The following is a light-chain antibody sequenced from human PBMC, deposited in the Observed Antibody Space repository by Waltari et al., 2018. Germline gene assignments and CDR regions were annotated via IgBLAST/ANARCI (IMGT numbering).Light chain of an antibody. J-gene: IGKJ4*01. CDR3: QQYDELPLT. CDR1: RSVLYSTNNKKY. V-gene: IGKV4-1*01. Sequence: DIVMTQSPDSLAASLGERATISCKSSRSVLYSTNNKKYLAWYQQQPRQPPRLLIYWASTRESGVPGRFSGSGSGTEFTLTISSLQAEDVAVYYCQQYDELPLTFGGGTKVEIK. CDR2: WAS.